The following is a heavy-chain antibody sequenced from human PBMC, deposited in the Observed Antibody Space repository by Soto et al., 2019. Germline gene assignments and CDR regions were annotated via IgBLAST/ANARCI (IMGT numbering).Heavy chain of an antibody. CDR1: GYTFRSYD. CDR2: IGSAGDS. Sequence: PVGSLRLSCAASGYTFRSYDMHWVRQVTGKGLEWVSVIGSAGDSNYAPSVKGRFTISRENAKNSLYLQMNSLRAGDTAVYYCARGSKGTYGMDVWGQGTTVTVSS. D-gene: IGHD3-10*01. CDR3: ARGSKGTYGMDV. J-gene: IGHJ6*02. V-gene: IGHV3-13*01.